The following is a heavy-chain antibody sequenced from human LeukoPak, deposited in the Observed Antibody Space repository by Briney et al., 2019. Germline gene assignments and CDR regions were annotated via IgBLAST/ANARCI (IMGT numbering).Heavy chain of an antibody. J-gene: IGHJ6*03. CDR1: GGSISSYY. CDR2: IYYSGST. V-gene: IGHV4-59*01. D-gene: IGHD3-22*01. Sequence: PSETLSLTCTVSGGSISSYYWSWIRQPPGKGLEWIGYIYYSGSTNYNPSLKSRVTISVDTSKNQFSLKLSSVTAADTAVYYCARLGYYFDSSGYYGDYYYYYYMDVWGKGTTVTVSS. CDR3: ARLGYYFDSSGYYGDYYYYYYMDV.